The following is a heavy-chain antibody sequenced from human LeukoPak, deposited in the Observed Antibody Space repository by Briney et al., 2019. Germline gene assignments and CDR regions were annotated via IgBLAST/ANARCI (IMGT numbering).Heavy chain of an antibody. Sequence: PGGSLRLSCAASGFTFSSYWMHWVRQAPGKGLVWVSRINSDGSSTSYADSVKGRLTISRDNAKNSLYLQMNSLRTEDTALYYCAKSAPVVNDAFDIWGQGTMVTVSS. CDR2: INSDGSST. J-gene: IGHJ3*02. CDR3: AKSAPVVNDAFDI. V-gene: IGHV3-74*01. D-gene: IGHD3-22*01. CDR1: GFTFSSYW.